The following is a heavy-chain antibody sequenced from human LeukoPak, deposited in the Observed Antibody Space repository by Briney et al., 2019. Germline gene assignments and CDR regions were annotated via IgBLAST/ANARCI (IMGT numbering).Heavy chain of an antibody. CDR2: IGGSGDNT. D-gene: IGHD3-10*02. CDR1: GFNFDDYG. CDR3: AKDRGPYVGIDNNWFDP. Sequence: GGSLRLSCAASGFNFDDYGMSWVRQVPGKGLEWVSAIGGSGDNTYYTDSVKGRFTISRDNSKNTLYLQMNSLRAEDTAVYYCAKDRGPYVGIDNNWFDPWGQGTLVIVSS. V-gene: IGHV3-23*01. J-gene: IGHJ5*02.